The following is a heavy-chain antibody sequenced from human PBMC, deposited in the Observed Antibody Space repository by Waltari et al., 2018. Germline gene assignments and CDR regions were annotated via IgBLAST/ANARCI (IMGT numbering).Heavy chain of an antibody. D-gene: IGHD5-12*01. CDR3: VKYSGFDYFFDY. CDR1: GFLSSTCN. V-gene: IGHV3-30*18. J-gene: IGHJ4*02. CDR2: ISNDGNNK. Sequence: QMQLVESGGGVVQPGRSLRLSCAASGFLSSTCNMHWVRQAPGQGLEWVAGISNDGNNKDYADSVKTRFTVSRENSKNTLYLQINSLRDDDTAVYYCVKYSGFDYFFDYWGQGTLVTVSS.